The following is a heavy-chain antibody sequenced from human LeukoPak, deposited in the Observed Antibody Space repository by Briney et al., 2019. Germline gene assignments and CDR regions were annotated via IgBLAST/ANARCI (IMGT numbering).Heavy chain of an antibody. J-gene: IGHJ4*02. D-gene: IGHD6-13*01. Sequence: GRSLRLSCAASGFTFSSYAMHWVRQAPGKGLEWLAVITYDGSNKYYADSVKGRFTISRDNSTNTLYLQMNSLRAEDTAVYYCARDGSEPSGAGAYSSSWYGGPVTHWGQGTVVTVSS. CDR1: GFTFSSYA. CDR2: ITYDGSNK. CDR3: ARDGSEPSGAGAYSSSWYGGPVTH. V-gene: IGHV3-30*04.